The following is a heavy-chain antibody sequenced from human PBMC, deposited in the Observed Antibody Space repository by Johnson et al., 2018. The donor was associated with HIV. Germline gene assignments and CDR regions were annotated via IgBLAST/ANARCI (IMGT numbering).Heavy chain of an antibody. V-gene: IGHV3-7*01. CDR2: IKQDGSEK. CDR1: GFTFRSYW. D-gene: IGHD2/OR15-2a*01. CDR3: AKNSAAFDI. Sequence: MQLVESGGGLVQPGGSLRLSCVVSGFTFRSYWMTWVRQAPGKGLEWVANIKQDGSEKYYVDSVKGRFTISRDNSKNTLYLQMNSLRAEDTAVYYCAKNSAAFDIWGQGTMVTVSS. J-gene: IGHJ3*02.